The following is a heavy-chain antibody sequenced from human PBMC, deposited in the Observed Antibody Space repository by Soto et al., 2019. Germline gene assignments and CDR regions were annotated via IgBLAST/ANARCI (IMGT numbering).Heavy chain of an antibody. CDR2: ISPDGGRT. CDR3: ATRDPGHY. V-gene: IGHV1-46*01. CDR1: GYTFTTYY. D-gene: IGHD3-10*01. Sequence: QVQLVQSGAEVKKPGASVKVSCKASGYTFTTYYMHWVRQAPGQGLEWMGIISPDGGRTSYAQKFQGRVTMTRDTSTSTVYMELSSLXXXXXXXYYCATRDPGHYWGQGTLVTVSS. J-gene: IGHJ4*02.